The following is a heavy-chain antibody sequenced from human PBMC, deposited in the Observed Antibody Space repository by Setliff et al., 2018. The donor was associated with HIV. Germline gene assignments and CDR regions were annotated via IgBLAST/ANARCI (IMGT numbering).Heavy chain of an antibody. CDR2: IWYNGGQK. J-gene: IGHJ4*02. CDR1: GFTFNTYG. D-gene: IGHD6-13*01. Sequence: GSLRLSCVTSGFTFNTYGMHWVRQAPGKGLEWVAVIWYNGGQKYYADSVRGRFTISRDNRNNTLYLQMNSLRAEDTAVYYCARGHLAAAEDYWGQGTLVTVS. V-gene: IGHV3-33*01. CDR3: ARGHLAAAEDY.